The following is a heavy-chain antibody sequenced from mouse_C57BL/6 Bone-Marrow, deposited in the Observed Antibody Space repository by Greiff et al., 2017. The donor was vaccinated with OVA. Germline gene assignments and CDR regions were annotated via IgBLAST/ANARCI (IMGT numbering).Heavy chain of an antibody. Sequence: QVQLQQPGAELVMPGASVKLSCKASGYTFTSYWMHWVKQRPGRGLEWIGRIDPNSGGTKYNEKFKSKATLTVDKPSSTAYMQLSSLTSEDSAVYYCASSPSYWYFDVWGTGTTVTVSS. J-gene: IGHJ1*03. CDR2: IDPNSGGT. CDR3: ASSPSYWYFDV. D-gene: IGHD6-2*01. CDR1: GYTFTSYW. V-gene: IGHV1-72*01.